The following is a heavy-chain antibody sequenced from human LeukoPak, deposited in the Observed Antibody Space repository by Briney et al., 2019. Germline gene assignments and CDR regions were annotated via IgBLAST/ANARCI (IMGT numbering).Heavy chain of an antibody. V-gene: IGHV3-73*01. J-gene: IGHJ3*02. CDR2: IRSKANSYAT. CDR3: TYYDSHLDAFDI. Sequence: GGSLRLSCAASGFTFSGSAMHWVRQASGKGLEWVGRIRSKANSYATAYAASVKGRFTISRDDSKNTAYLQMNSLKTEDTAVYYCTYYDSHLDAFDIWGQGTMVTVSS. CDR1: GFTFSGSA. D-gene: IGHD3-22*01.